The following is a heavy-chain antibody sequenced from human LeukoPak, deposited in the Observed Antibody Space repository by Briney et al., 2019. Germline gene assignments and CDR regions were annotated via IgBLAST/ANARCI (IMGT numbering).Heavy chain of an antibody. D-gene: IGHD3-16*01. CDR3: ATHFGLQD. Sequence: GGSLRLSCAASGFTVSDNYMTWVRQAPGKGLEWVSSIYSAGATHYAESVKGRFTISRDNSKNTLYLQMNSLRAEDTAVYYCATHFGLQDWGQGTLVTVSS. CDR2: IYSAGAT. CDR1: GFTVSDNY. V-gene: IGHV3-66*04. J-gene: IGHJ4*02.